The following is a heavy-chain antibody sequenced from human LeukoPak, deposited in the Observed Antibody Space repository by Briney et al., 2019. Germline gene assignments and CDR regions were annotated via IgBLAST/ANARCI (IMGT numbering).Heavy chain of an antibody. CDR2: IYYSGST. V-gene: IGHV4-59*01. CDR1: GGSISSYY. J-gene: IGHJ3*02. D-gene: IGHD1-14*01. CDR3: ARCISAEAFDI. Sequence: SETLSLTCTVSGGSISSYYWSWIRQPPGKGLEWIGYIYYSGSTNYNPSLKSRVTISVDTSKNQFSLKLSSVTAADTAVHYCARCISAEAFDIWGQGTMVTVSS.